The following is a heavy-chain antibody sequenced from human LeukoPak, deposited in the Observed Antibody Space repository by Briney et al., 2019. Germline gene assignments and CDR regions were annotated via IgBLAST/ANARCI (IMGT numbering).Heavy chain of an antibody. V-gene: IGHV1-2*02. J-gene: IGHJ3*02. Sequence: ASVKVSCKASGYTFTGYYMHWVRQAPGQGLEWMGWINPNSGGTNYAQKFQGRVTMTRDTSNSTAYMELSRLRSDDTAVYYCARGRVPAAMFTFDIWGQGTMVTVSS. CDR3: ARGRVPAAMFTFDI. D-gene: IGHD2-2*01. CDR1: GYTFTGYY. CDR2: INPNSGGT.